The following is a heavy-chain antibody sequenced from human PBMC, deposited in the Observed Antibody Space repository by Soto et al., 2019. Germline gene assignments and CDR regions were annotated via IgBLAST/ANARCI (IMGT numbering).Heavy chain of an antibody. CDR2: INPSGGST. V-gene: IGHV1-46*01. J-gene: IGHJ5*02. CDR1: GYTFTSSY. D-gene: IGHD6-19*01. CDR3: ARYQWSNSGSRNLFAP. Sequence: ASVKVSRKASGYTFTSSYRHWVCQAPLQEIERMGIINPSGGSTSYAQKFQGRVTMTRDTSTSTVYMELSSLRSEDTAVYYCARYQWSNSGSRNLFAPWGQGTLVPVSS.